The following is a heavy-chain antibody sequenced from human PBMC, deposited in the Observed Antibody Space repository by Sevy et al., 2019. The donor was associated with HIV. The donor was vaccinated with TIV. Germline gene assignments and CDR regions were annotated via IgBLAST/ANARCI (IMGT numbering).Heavy chain of an antibody. CDR1: SGSISSSSYY. Sequence: SETLSLTCTVSSGSISSSSYYWGWIRQSPGKGLEWIASIDYIGTTYYNLALKSRVTITGDRSKNEVSLNLRFVTAADAAVYYCARDLRGDHAGGFDFWGQGTPVTVSS. CDR3: ARDLRGDHAGGFDF. CDR2: IDYIGTT. J-gene: IGHJ5*01. V-gene: IGHV4-39*01. D-gene: IGHD4-17*01.